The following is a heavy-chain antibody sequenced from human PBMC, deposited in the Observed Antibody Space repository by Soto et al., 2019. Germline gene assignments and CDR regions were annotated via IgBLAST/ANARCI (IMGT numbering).Heavy chain of an antibody. D-gene: IGHD4-17*01. V-gene: IGHV1-69*12. Sequence: QVQLVQSGAEVKKPGSSVKVSCKASGGSLSNYGISWVRQAPGQGLEWMGAIIPVFGTPNYAQKFQDRVTSAGDESTTTVYMEVRSLKSEDTAVYYWARGDGTKRVVTTYYAIDVWGQGTTVTVSS. CDR3: ARGDGTKRVVTTYYAIDV. CDR2: IIPVFGTP. CDR1: GGSLSNYG. J-gene: IGHJ6*02.